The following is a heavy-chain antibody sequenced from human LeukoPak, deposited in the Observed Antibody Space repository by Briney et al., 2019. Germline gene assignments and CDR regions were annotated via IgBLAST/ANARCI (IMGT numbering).Heavy chain of an antibody. V-gene: IGHV4-59*01. CDR1: GGSISRYH. CDR2: VYSSGNT. J-gene: IGHJ5*02. CDR3: VRKDGDL. Sequence: SETLSLTCTVSGGSISRYHWSWIRQPPGKGLEWIGYVYSSGNTNYNPSLKSRVTISIDTSKNHFSLKLSSVTAADTAVYYCVRKDGDLWGQGTLVTVSS.